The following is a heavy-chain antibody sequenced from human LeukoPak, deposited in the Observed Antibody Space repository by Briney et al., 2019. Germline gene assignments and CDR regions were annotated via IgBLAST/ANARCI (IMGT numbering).Heavy chain of an antibody. V-gene: IGHV1-18*01. CDR1: GYTFASYG. CDR3: AREKLPLFGLLFVPYYFDY. J-gene: IGHJ4*02. CDR2: ISAYNGNT. Sequence: ASVKVSCKASGYTFASYGISWVRQAPGQGLEWMGWISAYNGNTNYAQKLQGRVTMTTDTSTSTAYMELRSQRSDDTAVYYCAREKLPLFGLLFVPYYFDYWGQGTLVTVSS. D-gene: IGHD2-21*02.